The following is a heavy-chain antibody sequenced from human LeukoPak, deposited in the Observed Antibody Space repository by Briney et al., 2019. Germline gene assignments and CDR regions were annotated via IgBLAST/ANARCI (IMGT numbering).Heavy chain of an antibody. CDR1: GGCISSYY. CDR3: ARHGSGLDY. V-gene: IGHV4-59*08. J-gene: IGHJ4*02. Sequence: SETLSLTCTVSGGCISSYYWSWIRQPPGKGLEWIGYIYYSGSTNYNPSLKSRVTISADMSKNQFSLKLSSVTAADTAVYYCARHGSGLDYWGQGTLVTVSS. CDR2: IYYSGST.